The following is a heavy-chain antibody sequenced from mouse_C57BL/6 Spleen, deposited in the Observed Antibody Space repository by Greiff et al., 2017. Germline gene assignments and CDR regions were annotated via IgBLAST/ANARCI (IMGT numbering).Heavy chain of an antibody. CDR2: INPNNGGT. V-gene: IGHV1-22*01. J-gene: IGHJ1*03. D-gene: IGHD2-2*01. CDR3: ARDGLRGYWYFDD. CDR1: GYTFTDYN. Sequence: EVQLQQSGPELVKPGASVKMSCKASGYTFTDYNMHWVKQSHGKSLEWIGYINPNNGGTSYNQKFKGKATLTVNKSSSTAYMELRSLTSEDSAVYYCARDGLRGYWYFDDWGTGTTVTVSS.